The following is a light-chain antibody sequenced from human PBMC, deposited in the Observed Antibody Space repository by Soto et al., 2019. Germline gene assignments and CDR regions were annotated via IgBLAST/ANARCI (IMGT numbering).Light chain of an antibody. V-gene: IGKV1-9*01. CDR3: QQLDTYPP. CDR2: AAS. Sequence: SASVGDRVTISCRASHAISSYLAWYQQKPGKAPKLLIYAASTLQSGVPSRFSGSGSGTDFTLTISSLQPEDFATYYCQQLDTYPPFGPGTKVDIK. CDR1: HAISSY. J-gene: IGKJ3*01.